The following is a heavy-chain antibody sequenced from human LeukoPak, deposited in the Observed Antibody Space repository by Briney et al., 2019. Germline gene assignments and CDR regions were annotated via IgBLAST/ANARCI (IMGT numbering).Heavy chain of an antibody. J-gene: IGHJ3*02. D-gene: IGHD1-14*01. V-gene: IGHV4-59*01. CDR2: IYYSGST. CDR1: GGSTSSYY. Sequence: SETLSLTCTVSGGSTSSYYWSWIRQPPGKGLEWIGYIYYSGSTNYNPSLKSRVTISVDTSKNQFSLKLSSVTAADTAVYYCARDRYEPPGAFDIWGQGTMVTVSS. CDR3: ARDRYEPPGAFDI.